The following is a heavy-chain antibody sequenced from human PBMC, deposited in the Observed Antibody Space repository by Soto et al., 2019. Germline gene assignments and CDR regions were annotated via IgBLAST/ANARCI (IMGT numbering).Heavy chain of an antibody. V-gene: IGHV3-23*01. Sequence: EVQLLESGGGLVQPGGSLRLSCAASGFTFSSYAMSWVRQAPGKGLEWVSAISGTGGGTFYADSLKGRFTIYRDNSKNMLFLKMNSLRADDTAVYYCARYCSGGSCYSAEYWGQGTLVTVSS. D-gene: IGHD2-15*01. CDR3: ARYCSGGSCYSAEY. CDR2: ISGTGGGT. J-gene: IGHJ4*02. CDR1: GFTFSSYA.